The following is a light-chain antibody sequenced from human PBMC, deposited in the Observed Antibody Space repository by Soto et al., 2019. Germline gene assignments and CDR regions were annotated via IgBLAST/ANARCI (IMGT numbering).Light chain of an antibody. CDR2: AAS. Sequence: DIQMTQSPSSLSASVGDRVTITCRASQGISNYIAWYQQKPGKAPKLLIYAASTFQSGVPSRFSGSGSGTDFTLTINSLQPEDAATYSCQKYSSVPLFGPGTKVDIK. J-gene: IGKJ3*01. CDR3: QKYSSVPL. CDR1: QGISNY. V-gene: IGKV1-27*01.